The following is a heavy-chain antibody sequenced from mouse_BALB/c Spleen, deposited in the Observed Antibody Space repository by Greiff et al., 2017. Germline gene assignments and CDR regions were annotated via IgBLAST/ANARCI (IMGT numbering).Heavy chain of an antibody. CDR1: GFTFSSYG. CDR2: ISSGGSYT. V-gene: IGHV5-6*01. D-gene: IGHD2-2*01. Sequence: EVHLVESGGDLVKPGGSLKLSCAASGFTFSSYGMSWVRQTPDKRLEWVATISSGGSYTYYPDSVKGRFTISRDNAKNTLYLQMSSLKSEDTAMYYCARQGLRDYYAMDYWGQGTSVTVSS. CDR3: ARQGLRDYYAMDY. J-gene: IGHJ4*01.